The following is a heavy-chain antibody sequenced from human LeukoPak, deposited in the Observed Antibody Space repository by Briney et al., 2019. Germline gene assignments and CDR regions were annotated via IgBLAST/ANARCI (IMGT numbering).Heavy chain of an antibody. V-gene: IGHV4-4*07. CDR2: IYTSGST. J-gene: IGHJ5*02. CDR1: GGSISSYY. CDR3: ASSMGTIFGVGAFDP. Sequence: SETLSLTCTVSGGSISSYYWSWTRQPAGKGLEWIGRIYTSGSTNYNPSLKSRVTMSVDTSKNQFSLKLSSVTAADTAVYYCASSMGTIFGVGAFDPWGQGTLVTVSS. D-gene: IGHD3-3*01.